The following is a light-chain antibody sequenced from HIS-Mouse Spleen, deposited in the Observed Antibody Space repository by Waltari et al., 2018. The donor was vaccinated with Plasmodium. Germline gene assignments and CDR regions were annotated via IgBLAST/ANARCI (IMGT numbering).Light chain of an antibody. J-gene: IGKJ3*01. CDR2: GAS. CDR1: QSFSSN. CDR3: QQYNNWSFT. Sequence: ETVMTQSPAPLSVSTGERATLSCRASQSFSSNLAWYQQKPGQAPRLLIYGASTRATGIPARFSGSGSGTEFTLTISSLQSEDFAVYYCQQYNNWSFTFGPGTKVDIK. V-gene: IGKV3-15*01.